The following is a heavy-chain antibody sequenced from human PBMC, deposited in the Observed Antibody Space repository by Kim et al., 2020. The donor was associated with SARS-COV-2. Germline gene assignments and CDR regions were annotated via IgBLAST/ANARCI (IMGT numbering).Heavy chain of an antibody. V-gene: IGHV1-2*02. CDR3: ARQNKGLTGTRSAAFDI. J-gene: IGHJ3*02. D-gene: IGHD1-20*01. Sequence: KFKGRVTMTTDTSISTAYMELSSLRSDDTAVYYCARQNKGLTGTRSAAFDIWGQGTMVTVSS.